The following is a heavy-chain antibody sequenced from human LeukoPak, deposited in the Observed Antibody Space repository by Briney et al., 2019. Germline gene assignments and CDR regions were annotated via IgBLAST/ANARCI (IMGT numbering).Heavy chain of an antibody. V-gene: IGHV6-1*01. D-gene: IGHD6-19*01. CDR3: ARAGHGSHWFDP. CDR1: GDSVSSKSAA. J-gene: IGHJ5*02. CDR2: TWYMFKWKT. Sequence: SLTLSLTCAISGDSVSSKSAAWNWIRQSPSRGLEWLGRTWYMFKWKTEYVVSVESRIAINPDPSKNQFSLQLSSVTPEDTAVYYCARAGHGSHWFDPWGQGTPVNVSS.